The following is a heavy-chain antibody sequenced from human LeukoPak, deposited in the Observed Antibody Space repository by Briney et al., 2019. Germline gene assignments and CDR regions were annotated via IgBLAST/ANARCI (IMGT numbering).Heavy chain of an antibody. CDR1: GFTFSSDA. Sequence: GGSLRLSCVASGFTFSSDAMHWVRQTPGKGLEWVANINQDGSKKFYVDSVKGRFTISRDNAKNALYLQMNSLRAEDTGVYFCARGQTLTFWGQGTLVTVSS. CDR3: ARGQTLTF. V-gene: IGHV3-7*01. CDR2: INQDGSKK. J-gene: IGHJ4*02.